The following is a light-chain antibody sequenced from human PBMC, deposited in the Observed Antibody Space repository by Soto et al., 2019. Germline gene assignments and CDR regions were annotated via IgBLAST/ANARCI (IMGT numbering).Light chain of an antibody. CDR1: TSNIGSNY. CDR3: ATWDDSLNGFYV. J-gene: IGLJ1*01. Sequence: QAVLTQPPSASGTPWQGVTIACSGSTSNIGSNYVYWYQQLPGTTPKLLVYRNNRRPSGVPDRFSGSKSGTSASLAISGLRSDDEADYFCATWDDSLNGFYVFGTGTKVPVL. CDR2: RNN. V-gene: IGLV1-47*01.